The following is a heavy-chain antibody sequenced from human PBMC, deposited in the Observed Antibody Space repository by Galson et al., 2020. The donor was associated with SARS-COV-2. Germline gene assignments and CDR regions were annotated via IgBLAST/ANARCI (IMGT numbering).Heavy chain of an antibody. J-gene: IGHJ6*02. D-gene: IGHD2-2*01. Sequence: TSETLSLTCTVSGGSISHYYWTWIRQPPGKGLEWIGYIGYTGITNYNPSLRTRVIMSVDTSKNQFSLELRSVTAADTAVYYCARDCSSSNCHPSYSGMDVWGQGTTVTVSS. CDR2: IGYTGIT. CDR3: ARDCSSSNCHPSYSGMDV. CDR1: GGSISHYY. V-gene: IGHV4-59*01.